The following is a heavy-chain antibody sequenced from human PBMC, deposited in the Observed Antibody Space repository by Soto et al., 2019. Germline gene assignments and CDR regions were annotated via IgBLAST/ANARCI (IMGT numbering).Heavy chain of an antibody. D-gene: IGHD1-1*01. CDR2: IYDGGTA. Sequence: QLQLQQSGPGLLKSSETLSLTCTVSGGSITSSRYWGWIRQPPGKGLEWIGSIYDGGTAYYNASLKSRVSISVDTADNQFSLTLNSVTAADTAIYFCAIRREGYNHYWYFDLWGRGTLVTVSS. J-gene: IGHJ2*01. V-gene: IGHV4-39*01. CDR1: GGSITSSRY. CDR3: AIRREGYNHYWYFDL.